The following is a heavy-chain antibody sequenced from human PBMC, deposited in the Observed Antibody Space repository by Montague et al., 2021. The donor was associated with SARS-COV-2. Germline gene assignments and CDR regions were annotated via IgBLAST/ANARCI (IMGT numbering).Heavy chain of an antibody. V-gene: IGHV3-23*01. D-gene: IGHD6-19*01. CDR2: ISGSGGTT. J-gene: IGHJ4*02. CDR3: AKSPSGWWLFDY. CDR1: GFPFSSYA. Sequence: SLRLSCAASGFPFSSYAMSWVRQAPGKGLEWVSAISGSGGTTLYADSVKGRFTTSRDNSKNTLYLQMNSLRAEDTAVYYCAKSPSGWWLFDYWGQGTLVTVSS.